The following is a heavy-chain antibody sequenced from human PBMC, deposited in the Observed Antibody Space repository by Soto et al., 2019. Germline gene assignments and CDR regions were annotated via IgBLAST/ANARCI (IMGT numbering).Heavy chain of an antibody. CDR2: ISWNSGNI. J-gene: IGHJ4*02. CDR1: GFTFDDYA. CDR3: AKDMSITTSYLAH. Sequence: EVRLVESGGGLVQPGRSLRLSCAASGFTFDDYAMHWVRQAPGKGLEWVSSISWNSGNIDYADSVKGRFTVSRDNANNFLYLHMSSLRPEDTALYFCAKDMSITTSYLAHWGQGTLVTVSS. V-gene: IGHV3-9*01. D-gene: IGHD1-1*01.